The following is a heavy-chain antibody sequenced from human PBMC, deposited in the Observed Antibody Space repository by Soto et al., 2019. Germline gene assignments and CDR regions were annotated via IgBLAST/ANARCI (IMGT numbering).Heavy chain of an antibody. V-gene: IGHV5-10-1*01. CDR3: ARPHYYDSSGPRGNAFDI. CDR2: IDPSDSYT. J-gene: IGHJ3*02. Sequence: GESLKISCKGSGYSFTSYWISWVRQMPGKGLEWMGRIDPSDSYTNYSPSFQGHVTISADKSISTAYLQWSSLKASDTAMYYCARPHYYDSSGPRGNAFDIWGQGTMVTVSS. CDR1: GYSFTSYW. D-gene: IGHD3-22*01.